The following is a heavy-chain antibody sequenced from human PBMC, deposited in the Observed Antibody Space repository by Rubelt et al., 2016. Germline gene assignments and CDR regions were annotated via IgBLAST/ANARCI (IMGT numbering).Heavy chain of an antibody. CDR2: IYYSGST. V-gene: IGHV4-39*01. Sequence: QLQLQESGPGLVKPSETLSLTCTVSGGSISSSSYYWGWIRQPPGKGLEWLGSIYYSGSTYYNPSLASRVTISVDTSKNQFRTRRSVVPAADTAVYYCARQGGSSGWYPFDYWGQGTLVTVSS. D-gene: IGHD6-19*01. J-gene: IGHJ4*02. CDR1: GGSISSSSYY. CDR3: ARQGGSSGWYPFDY.